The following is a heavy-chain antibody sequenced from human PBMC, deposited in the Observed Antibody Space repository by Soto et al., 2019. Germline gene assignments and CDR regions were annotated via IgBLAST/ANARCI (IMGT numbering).Heavy chain of an antibody. V-gene: IGHV3-30*18. J-gene: IGHJ6*02. D-gene: IGHD4-17*01. Sequence: VQLVESGGGLVQPGRSLRLSCAASGFTFSSYGMHWVRQAPGKGLEWVAVISYDGSNKYYADSVKGRFTISRDNSKNTLYLQMNSLRAEDTAVYYCAKGSDYGSFPDRMDVWGQGTTVTVSS. CDR3: AKGSDYGSFPDRMDV. CDR1: GFTFSSYG. CDR2: ISYDGSNK.